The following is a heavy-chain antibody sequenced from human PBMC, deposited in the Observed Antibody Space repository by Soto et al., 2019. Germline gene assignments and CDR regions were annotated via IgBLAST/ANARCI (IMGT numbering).Heavy chain of an antibody. J-gene: IGHJ5*02. D-gene: IGHD2-15*01. CDR1: GGTFSSYA. Sequence: QVQLVQSGAEVKKPGSSVKVSCKASGGTFSSYAISWVRQAPGQGLEWMGGIIPIFGTANYAQKFQGRVTITADESTSTAYMELSSLRSEDTAVYYCARDQGYCSGGSGYSNWFDPWGQGTLVTVSS. CDR2: IIPIFGTA. V-gene: IGHV1-69*01. CDR3: ARDQGYCSGGSGYSNWFDP.